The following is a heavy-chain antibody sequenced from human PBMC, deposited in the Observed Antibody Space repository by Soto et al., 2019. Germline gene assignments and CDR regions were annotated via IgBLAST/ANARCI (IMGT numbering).Heavy chain of an antibody. D-gene: IGHD5-18*01. CDR2: ISSSSSTI. CDR3: ARGPFVSNGFYYYYYMDV. V-gene: IGHV3-48*01. CDR1: GFTFSSYS. Sequence: EVQLVESGGGLVQPGGSLRLSCAASGFTFSSYSMNWVRQAPGKGLEWVSYISSSSSTIYYADSVKGRFTISRDNAKNSLYLQMNSLRAEDTAVYYCARGPFVSNGFYYYYYMDVWGKGTTVTVSS. J-gene: IGHJ6*03.